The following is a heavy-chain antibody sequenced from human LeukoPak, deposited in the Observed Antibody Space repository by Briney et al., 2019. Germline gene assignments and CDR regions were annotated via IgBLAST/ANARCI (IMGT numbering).Heavy chain of an antibody. CDR1: GVTLSIYA. J-gene: IGHJ4*02. Sequence: PGGSLRLPCAASGVTLSIYAMSCVRQSPGKGLEWVAAISGRGGSTYYAHSVKGRCTISRDNSKNTLYLQLNSLRAEDTAVYYCASTSTIFGVVIATKFDYWGQGTMVTVSS. CDR2: ISGRGGST. D-gene: IGHD3-3*01. CDR3: ASTSTIFGVVIATKFDY. V-gene: IGHV3-23*01.